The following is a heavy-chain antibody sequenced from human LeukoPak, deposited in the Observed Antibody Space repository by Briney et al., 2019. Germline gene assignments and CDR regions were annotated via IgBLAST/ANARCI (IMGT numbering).Heavy chain of an antibody. D-gene: IGHD5-12*01. CDR3: ARDGGYDYYYYGMDV. Sequence: GASVKVSCTASGYTFTSYYMHWVRQAPGQGLEWMGWINPNSGGTNYAQKFQGWVTMTRDTSISTAYMELSRLRSDDTAVYYCARDGGYDYYYYGMDVWGQGTTVTVSS. V-gene: IGHV1-2*04. CDR1: GYTFTSYY. J-gene: IGHJ6*02. CDR2: INPNSGGT.